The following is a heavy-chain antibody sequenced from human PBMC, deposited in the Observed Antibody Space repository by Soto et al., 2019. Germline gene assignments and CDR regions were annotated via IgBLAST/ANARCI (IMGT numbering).Heavy chain of an antibody. CDR2: INHSGST. V-gene: IGHV4-34*01. J-gene: IGHJ4*02. D-gene: IGHD5-12*01. CDR3: ARGSRWLQFPFDY. Sequence: PSETLSLTCARSGGSISRYYWSWIRQPPGKGLEWIGEINHSGSTNYNPSLKSRVTISVDTSKNQFSLKLSSVTAADTAVYYCARGSRWLQFPFDYWGQGTLVAVSS. CDR1: GGSISRYY.